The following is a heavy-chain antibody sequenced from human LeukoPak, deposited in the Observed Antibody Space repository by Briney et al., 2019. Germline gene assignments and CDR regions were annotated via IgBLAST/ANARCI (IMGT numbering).Heavy chain of an antibody. J-gene: IGHJ6*03. D-gene: IGHD4-11*01. Sequence: GGSLRLSCAASGFTFSSYSMNWVRQAPGKGLEWVSSISSSSSYIYYADSVKGRFTISRDNAKNSLYLQMNSLRPEDTALYYCAKDIARGDYSNFGEYYYYYYMDVWGKGTTVTISS. CDR3: AKDIARGDYSNFGEYYYYYYMDV. CDR1: GFTFSSYS. CDR2: ISSSSSYI. V-gene: IGHV3-21*04.